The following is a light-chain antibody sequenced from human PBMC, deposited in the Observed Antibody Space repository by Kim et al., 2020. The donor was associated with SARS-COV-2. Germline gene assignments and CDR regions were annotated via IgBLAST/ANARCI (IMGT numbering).Light chain of an antibody. V-gene: IGLV3-19*01. Sequence: GRTATTTRQRNSHGSCYSGCYQQKPVQTAVLVMYRKTTRPSGIPDRFCGSSSGNTASLTITGAQAEEEADYYCDSRDSAGNPVYVFGAGTKVTVL. CDR2: RKT. CDR3: DSRDSAGNPVYV. CDR1: SHGSCY. J-gene: IGLJ1*01.